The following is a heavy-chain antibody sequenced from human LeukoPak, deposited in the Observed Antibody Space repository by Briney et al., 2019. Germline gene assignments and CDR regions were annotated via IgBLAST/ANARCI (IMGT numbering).Heavy chain of an antibody. J-gene: IGHJ3*02. D-gene: IGHD5-18*01. CDR2: ISYDGSNK. V-gene: IGHV3-30-3*01. Sequence: SCKASGGTFSSYAMHWVRQAPGKGLEWVAVISYDGSNKYYADSVKGRFTISRDNSKNTLYLQMNSLRPEDTAVYYCALGYSYGKDASDIWGQGTMVTVSS. CDR1: GGTFSSYA. CDR3: ALGYSYGKDASDI.